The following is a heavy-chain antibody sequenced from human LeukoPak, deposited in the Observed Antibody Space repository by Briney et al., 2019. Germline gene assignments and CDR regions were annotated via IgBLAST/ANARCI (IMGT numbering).Heavy chain of an antibody. CDR3: ARARYYDSSGYVDY. Sequence: PSETLSLTCAVSGGSISSSNWWSWVRQPPGKGLEWIGEIYHSGSTNYNPSLKSRVTISVDKSKNQFSLKLSSVTAADTAVYYCARARYYDSSGYVDYWGQGTLVTVSS. CDR2: IYHSGST. D-gene: IGHD3-22*01. V-gene: IGHV4-4*02. J-gene: IGHJ4*02. CDR1: GGSISSSNW.